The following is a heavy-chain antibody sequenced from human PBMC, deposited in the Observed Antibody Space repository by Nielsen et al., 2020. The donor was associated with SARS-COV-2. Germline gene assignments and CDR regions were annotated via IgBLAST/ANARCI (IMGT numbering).Heavy chain of an antibody. CDR1: GFIFDAYA. J-gene: IGHJ4*02. CDR2: ISGDGHTT. D-gene: IGHD4/OR15-4a*01. CDR3: ASLDYGDDEDY. Sequence: GGSLRLSCSVSGFIFDAYAMHWVRQAPGKGLEWVSFISGDGHTTYYADSVKGRFTISRDNYKDSLFLQMNSLRAEDTAVYYCASLDYGDDEDYWGQGTLVTVSS. V-gene: IGHV3-43*02.